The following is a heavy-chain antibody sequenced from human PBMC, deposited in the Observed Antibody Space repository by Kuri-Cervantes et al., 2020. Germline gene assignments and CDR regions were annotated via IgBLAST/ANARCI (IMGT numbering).Heavy chain of an antibody. D-gene: IGHD6-25*01. CDR2: IKQDGSEK. V-gene: IGHV3-7*01. Sequence: GESLKISCAASGFTFGSYWMSWVRQAPGKGLEWVANIKQDGSEKYYVDSVKGRFTISRDNAKNSLYLQMNSLRAEDAAVYYCARGQRRALADFDYWGQGTLVTVSS. CDR3: ARGQRRALADFDY. J-gene: IGHJ4*02. CDR1: GFTFGSYW.